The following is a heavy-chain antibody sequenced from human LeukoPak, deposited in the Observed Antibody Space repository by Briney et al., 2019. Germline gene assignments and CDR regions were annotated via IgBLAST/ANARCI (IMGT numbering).Heavy chain of an antibody. CDR3: ARRRYYDYVWGSYRPRCYFDY. J-gene: IGHJ4*02. Sequence: PSETLSLTCAVYGGSFSGYYWSWIRQPPGKGLEWIGEINQSGSTNYNPSLKSRVTISVDTSKNQFSLKLSSVTAADTAVYYCARRRYYDYVWGSYRPRCYFDYWGRGTLVTVSS. V-gene: IGHV4-34*01. D-gene: IGHD3-16*02. CDR2: INQSGST. CDR1: GGSFSGYY.